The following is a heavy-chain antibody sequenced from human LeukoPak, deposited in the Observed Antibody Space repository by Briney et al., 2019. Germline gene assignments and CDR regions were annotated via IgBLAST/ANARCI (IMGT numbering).Heavy chain of an antibody. CDR2: ISYDGSNK. CDR3: ARDGGRRGYSGYDGY. D-gene: IGHD5-12*01. CDR1: GFTFSSYA. V-gene: IGHV3-30*04. Sequence: GGSLRLSCAASGFTFSSYAMHWVRQAPGKGLERVAVISYDGSNKYYADSVKGRFTISRDNSKNTLYLQMNSLRAEDTAVYYCARDGGRRGYSGYDGYWGQGTLVTVSS. J-gene: IGHJ4*02.